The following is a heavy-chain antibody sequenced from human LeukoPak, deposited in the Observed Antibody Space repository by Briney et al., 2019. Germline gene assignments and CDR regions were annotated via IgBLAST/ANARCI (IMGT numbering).Heavy chain of an antibody. Sequence: GGSLRLSCAASGFTFSSYAMSWVRQAPGKGLEWVSAISGSGGSTYYADSVKGRFTISRDNAKNSLYLQMNSLRAEDTAVYYCARDQRVTMVRGVYFDYWGQGTLVTVSS. V-gene: IGHV3-23*01. CDR1: GFTFSSYA. J-gene: IGHJ4*02. D-gene: IGHD3-10*01. CDR3: ARDQRVTMVRGVYFDY. CDR2: ISGSGGST.